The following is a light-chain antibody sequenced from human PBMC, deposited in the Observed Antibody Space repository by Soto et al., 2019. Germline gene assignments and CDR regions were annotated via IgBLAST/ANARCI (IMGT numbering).Light chain of an antibody. CDR1: QSISSW. J-gene: IGKJ1*01. Sequence: DIQMTQSPSTLSASVGDRVTITCRASQSISSWLAWYQQKPGKAPKVLIYGVSNLESGVPSRFSGSGSGTDFTLTISSLQPEDFATYYCLQDYNYPRTFGQGTKVDIK. V-gene: IGKV1-5*01. CDR3: LQDYNYPRT. CDR2: GVS.